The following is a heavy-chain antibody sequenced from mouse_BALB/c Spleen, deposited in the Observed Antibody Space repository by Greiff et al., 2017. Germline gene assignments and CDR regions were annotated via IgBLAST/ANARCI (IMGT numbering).Heavy chain of an antibody. D-gene: IGHD1-1*01. J-gene: IGHJ3*01. CDR2: INSNGGST. CDR1: GFTFSSYG. Sequence: EVKLQESGGGLVQPGGSLKLSCAASGFTFSSYGMSWVRQTPDKRLELVATINSNGGSTYYPDSVKGRFTISRDNAKNTLYLQMSSLKSEDTAMYYCARVAIATVFAYWGQGTLVTVSA. V-gene: IGHV5-6-3*01. CDR3: ARVAIATVFAY.